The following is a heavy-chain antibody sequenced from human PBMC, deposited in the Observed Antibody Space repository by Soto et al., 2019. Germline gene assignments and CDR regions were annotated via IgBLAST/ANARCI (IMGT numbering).Heavy chain of an antibody. Sequence: SETLSLACAVYGGSFSGYYWSWIRQPPGKGLEWIGEINHSGSTNYNPSLKSRVTISVDTSKNQFSLKLSSVTAADTAVYYCARDVTGNGTFEYWGQGTLVTVSS. CDR1: GGSFSGYY. V-gene: IGHV4-34*01. CDR3: ARDVTGNGTFEY. D-gene: IGHD1-1*01. CDR2: INHSGST. J-gene: IGHJ4*02.